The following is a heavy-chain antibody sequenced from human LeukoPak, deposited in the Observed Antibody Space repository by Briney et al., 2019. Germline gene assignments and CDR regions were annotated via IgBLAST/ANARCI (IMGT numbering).Heavy chain of an antibody. Sequence: GGSLRLSCAASGFVFGDYAMHWVRQVPGKGLEWVSGISWNSVVKGYADSVKSRFTISRDNAKNSLYLQMSNLRAEDTAVYFCARGGGLDVWGQGATVTVSS. CDR3: ARGGGLDV. V-gene: IGHV3-9*01. D-gene: IGHD3-16*01. CDR1: GFVFGDYA. J-gene: IGHJ6*02. CDR2: ISWNSVVK.